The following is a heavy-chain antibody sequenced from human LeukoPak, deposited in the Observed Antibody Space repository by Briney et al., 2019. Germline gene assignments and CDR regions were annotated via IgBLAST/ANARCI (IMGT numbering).Heavy chain of an antibody. D-gene: IGHD4-17*01. Sequence: PSQTLSLTCTVSGGSISSGGYYWSWIRQPPGKGLEWIGEINHSGSTNYNPSLKSRVTISVDTSKNQFSLKLTSVTAADTAVYYCARREGANDYGDPGYFDYWGQGTLVTVSS. J-gene: IGHJ4*02. CDR1: GGSISSGGYY. CDR2: INHSGST. CDR3: ARREGANDYGDPGYFDY. V-gene: IGHV4-30-2*01.